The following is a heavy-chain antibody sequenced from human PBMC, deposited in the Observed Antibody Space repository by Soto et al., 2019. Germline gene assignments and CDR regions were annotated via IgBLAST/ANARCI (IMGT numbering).Heavy chain of an antibody. V-gene: IGHV3-30*04. J-gene: IGHJ6*02. CDR1: GFTFSSFA. D-gene: IGHD6-13*01. Sequence: GGSLRLSCVASGFTFSSFAMHWVRQAPGKGLEWVAVMSYDGRNKNYADSVKGRVTISRDNSKNTLYLQMNSLRAEDTAVYYCAKVKGIAAGWGMDVWGQGTAVTVSS. CDR3: AKVKGIAAGWGMDV. CDR2: MSYDGRNK.